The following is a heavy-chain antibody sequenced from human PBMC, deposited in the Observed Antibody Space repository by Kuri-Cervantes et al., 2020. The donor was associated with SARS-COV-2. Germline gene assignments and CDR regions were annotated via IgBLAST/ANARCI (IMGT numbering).Heavy chain of an antibody. CDR2: ISSSGSTI. J-gene: IGHJ4*02. D-gene: IGHD1-26*01. Sequence: GGSLRLSCAASGFTFSSYEMNWVRQAPGKGLEWVSYISSSGSTIYYAYSVKGRFTISRDNAKNSLYLQMNSLRAEDTAVHYCARDLSQGLLRNWGQGTLVTVSS. CDR3: ARDLSQGLLRN. CDR1: GFTFSSYE. V-gene: IGHV3-48*03.